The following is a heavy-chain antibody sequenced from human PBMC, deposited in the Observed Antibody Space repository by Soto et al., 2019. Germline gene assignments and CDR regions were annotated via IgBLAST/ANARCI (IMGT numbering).Heavy chain of an antibody. Sequence: QVQLQESGPGLVKPSQTLSLTCTVSGGSISSGDYYWSWIRQPPGKGLEWIVYIYYSGSTYYNPSLKSRVTIPVDTSNNQFSLKLSSVTAADTAVYYCAREGGFDDYGDPDAFDIWGQGTMVTVSS. J-gene: IGHJ3*02. V-gene: IGHV4-30-4*01. CDR3: AREGGFDDYGDPDAFDI. CDR1: GGSISSGDYY. CDR2: IYYSGST. D-gene: IGHD4-17*01.